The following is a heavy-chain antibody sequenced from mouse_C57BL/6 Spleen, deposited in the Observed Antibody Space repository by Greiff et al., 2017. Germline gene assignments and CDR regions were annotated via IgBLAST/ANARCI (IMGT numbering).Heavy chain of an antibody. Sequence: EVQLVESGGGLVKPGGSLKLSCAASGFTFSSYTMSWVRQTPEKRLEWVATISGGGGNTYYPDSVKGRFTISRDNATNTLYLQMSSLRSEDTALYYCARVGLTGPWFAYWGQGTLVTVSA. CDR2: ISGGGGNT. V-gene: IGHV5-9*01. D-gene: IGHD3-3*01. CDR1: GFTFSSYT. J-gene: IGHJ3*01. CDR3: ARVGLTGPWFAY.